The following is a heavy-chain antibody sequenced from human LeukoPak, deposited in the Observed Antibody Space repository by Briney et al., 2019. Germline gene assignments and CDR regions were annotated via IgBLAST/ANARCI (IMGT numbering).Heavy chain of an antibody. J-gene: IGHJ4*02. Sequence: GASVKVSCKVSGYTLTELSMHWVRQAPGKGLEWMGGFDPEDGETIYAQNFQGRVTMTEDTSTDTAYMELSSLRSEDTAVYYCATVMFCGSYSGYFDYWGQGTLVTVSS. D-gene: IGHD1-26*01. CDR2: FDPEDGET. CDR1: GYTLTELS. V-gene: IGHV1-24*01. CDR3: ATVMFCGSYSGYFDY.